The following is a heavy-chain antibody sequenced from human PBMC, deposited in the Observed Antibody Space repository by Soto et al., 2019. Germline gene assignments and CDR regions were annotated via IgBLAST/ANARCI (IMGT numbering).Heavy chain of an antibody. V-gene: IGHV4-30-4*01. Sequence: SETLSLTCTVSGGSISSGDYYWSWIRQPPGKGLEWIGYIYYSGSTYYNPSLKSRVTISVDTSKNQFSLKLTSVTAADTAVYYCARLFYDSRGYYWFDPWGRGTLVTVSS. CDR2: IYYSGST. D-gene: IGHD3-22*01. CDR1: GGSISSGDYY. J-gene: IGHJ5*02. CDR3: ARLFYDSRGYYWFDP.